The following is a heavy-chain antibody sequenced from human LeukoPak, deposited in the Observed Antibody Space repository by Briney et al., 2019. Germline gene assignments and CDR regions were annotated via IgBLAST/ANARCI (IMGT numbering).Heavy chain of an antibody. CDR2: IYYSGST. J-gene: IGHJ4*02. V-gene: IGHV4-30-4*01. D-gene: IGHD4-17*01. CDR1: GGSISSGDYY. Sequence: TLSLTCTVSGGSISSGDYYWSWIRQPPGKGLEWIGYIYYSGSTYYNPSLKSRVTISVDTSKNQFSLKLSSVTAADTAVYYCARAGGYGDLDYWGQGTLVTVSS. CDR3: ARAGGYGDLDY.